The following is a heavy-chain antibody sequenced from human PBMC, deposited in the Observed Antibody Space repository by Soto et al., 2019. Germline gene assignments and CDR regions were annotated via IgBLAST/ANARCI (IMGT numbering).Heavy chain of an antibody. CDR3: ARLANYDDYVEPDYAFDY. D-gene: IGHD4-17*01. CDR2: IYPGDSDT. CDR1: GYSFTSYW. V-gene: IGHV5-51*01. Sequence: GESLKISCKGSGYSFTSYWIGWVRQMPGKGLEWMGIIYPGDSDTRYSPSFQGQVTISADKSISTAYLQWSSLKASDTAMYYCARLANYDDYVEPDYAFDYWGQGTLVTVSS. J-gene: IGHJ4*02.